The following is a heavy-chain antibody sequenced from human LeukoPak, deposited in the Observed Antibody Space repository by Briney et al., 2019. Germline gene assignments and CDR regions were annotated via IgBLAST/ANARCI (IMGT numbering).Heavy chain of an antibody. J-gene: IGHJ4*02. CDR3: AKDGSYSSSLRPYDY. CDR1: GFTFSSYA. V-gene: IGHV3-23*01. Sequence: QAGGSLRLSCAASGFTFSSYAMSWVRQAPGKGLEWVSAISGSGGSTYYADSVKGRFTISRDNSKNTLYLQMNSLRAEDTAVYYCAKDGSYSSSLRPYDYWGQGTLVTVSS. CDR2: ISGSGGST. D-gene: IGHD6-13*01.